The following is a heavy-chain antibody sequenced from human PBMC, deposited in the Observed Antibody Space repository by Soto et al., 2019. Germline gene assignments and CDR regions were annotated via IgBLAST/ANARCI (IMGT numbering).Heavy chain of an antibody. CDR3: ARQGGYCGGGSCYAFNDY. V-gene: IGHV3-73*01. D-gene: IGHD2-15*01. CDR2: VRSKGNNYAT. Sequence: EVQLVESGGGLVQPGGSLKLSCAASGFTFSASAMHWVRQASGKGLEWVGRVRSKGNNYATAYAASVEGRFTISRDDSKXTXFRQMNSLKTEDTAVYYCARQGGYCGGGSCYAFNDYWGQGTLVTVSS. J-gene: IGHJ4*02. CDR1: GFTFSASA.